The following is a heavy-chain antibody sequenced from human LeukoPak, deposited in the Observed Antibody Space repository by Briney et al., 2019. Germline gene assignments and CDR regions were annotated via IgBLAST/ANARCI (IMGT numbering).Heavy chain of an antibody. D-gene: IGHD2/OR15-2a*01. J-gene: IGHJ4*02. CDR2: IIPNSGGT. V-gene: IGHV1-2*02. Sequence: ASVKVACRTSGYTFSDYYLHWVRQAPGQGLERMGYIIPNSGGTTYAQKFQGRVTMTRDTSISAAYLDLSGLRSDDTAVYYCSTEDKYCTTSTCGDSWGQGTLVTVSS. CDR1: GYTFSDYY. CDR3: STEDKYCTTSTCGDS.